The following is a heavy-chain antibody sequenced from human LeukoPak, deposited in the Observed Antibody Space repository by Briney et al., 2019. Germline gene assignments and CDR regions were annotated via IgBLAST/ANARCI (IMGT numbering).Heavy chain of an antibody. J-gene: IGHJ4*02. CDR1: GFTFSSYG. CDR3: AKDIGKYYDTGY. D-gene: IGHD3-22*01. V-gene: IGHV3-30*02. Sequence: PGGSLRLSCAASGFTFSSYGMHWVRQAPGKGLEWAAFIRYDGSNKYYADSVKGRFTISRDNSKNTLYLQMNSLRAEDTAVYYCAKDIGKYYDTGYWGQGTLVTVSS. CDR2: IRYDGSNK.